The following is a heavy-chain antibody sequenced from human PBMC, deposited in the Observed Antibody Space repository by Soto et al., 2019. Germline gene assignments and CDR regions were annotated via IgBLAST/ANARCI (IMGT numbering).Heavy chain of an antibody. V-gene: IGHV3-23*01. CDR1: GFTFRSYD. CDR2: ISASGGST. CDR3: AKASWNYGDAFDI. D-gene: IGHD1-7*01. J-gene: IGHJ3*02. Sequence: PGGSLRLSCAASGFTFRSYDMRWVRQAPGKGLEWVSGISASGGSTNYADSVKGRFTISRDNSKNTLYLQMNSLRAEDTAVYYCAKASWNYGDAFDIWGQGTLVTVS.